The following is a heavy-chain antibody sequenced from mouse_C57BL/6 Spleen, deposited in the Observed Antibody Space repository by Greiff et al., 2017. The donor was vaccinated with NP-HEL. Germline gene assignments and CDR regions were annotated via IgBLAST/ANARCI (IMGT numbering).Heavy chain of an antibody. CDR2: IDPSDSYT. V-gene: IGHV1-59*01. CDR1: GYTFTSYW. Sequence: QVQLQQSGAELVRPGTSVKLSCKASGYTFTSYWMHWVKQRPGQGLEWIGVIDPSDSYTNYNQKFKGKATLTVDTSSSTAYMQLSSLTSEDSAVYYCARDYGGPAMDYWGQGTSVTVSS. D-gene: IGHD1-1*01. CDR3: ARDYGGPAMDY. J-gene: IGHJ4*01.